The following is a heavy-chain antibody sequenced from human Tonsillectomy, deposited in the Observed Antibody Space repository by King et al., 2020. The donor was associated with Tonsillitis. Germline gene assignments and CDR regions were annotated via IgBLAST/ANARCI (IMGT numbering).Heavy chain of an antibody. CDR1: GFTLEDYG. D-gene: IGHD3-10*01. CDR2: INWNGGST. J-gene: IGHJ4*02. Sequence: VQLVESGGGVVRPGGSLRLSCAASGFTLEDYGMSWVRQAPGKGLEWVSGINWNGGSTGYAESVKGRFTISRDNAKNSLYLQMNSLRAEDTALYYCARAEDYYGSGTFYSMNFYYWGQGTLVTVSS. V-gene: IGHV3-20*04. CDR3: ARAEDYYGSGTFYSMNFYY.